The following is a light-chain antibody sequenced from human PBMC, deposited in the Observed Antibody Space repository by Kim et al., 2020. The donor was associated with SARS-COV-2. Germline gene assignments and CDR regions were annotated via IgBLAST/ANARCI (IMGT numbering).Light chain of an antibody. V-gene: IGKV4-1*01. J-gene: IGKJ3*01. Sequence: IVMTQSPDSLAVSLGERATINCKSSQSVLYNSNNKNYLAWYQQKPGQPPRLLIYWASTRQSGVPDRFSGSGSGTDFTLTISSLQAEDVAVYHCQQYYNTPFTFGPGTKVDIK. CDR3: QQYYNTPFT. CDR1: QSVLYNSNNKNY. CDR2: WAS.